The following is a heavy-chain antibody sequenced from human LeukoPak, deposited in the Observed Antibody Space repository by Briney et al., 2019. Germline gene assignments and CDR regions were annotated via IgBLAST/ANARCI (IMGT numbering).Heavy chain of an antibody. J-gene: IGHJ4*02. Sequence: GGSLRLSCAASGFPFSDFSMNWVRQAPGKGLQWVSYISSSSTTIYYADSVKGRFTISRDNARNSLYLQMNSLRDEDTAVYYCARDLISGAYTFDYWGQGTLVTVSS. CDR1: GFPFSDFS. CDR2: ISSSSTTI. V-gene: IGHV3-48*02. D-gene: IGHD1-26*01. CDR3: ARDLISGAYTFDY.